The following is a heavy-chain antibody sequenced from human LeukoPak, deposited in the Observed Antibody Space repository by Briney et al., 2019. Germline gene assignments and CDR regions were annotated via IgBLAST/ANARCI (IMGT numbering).Heavy chain of an antibody. CDR3: AKPDDLSDGIQLWNDAFDI. Sequence: GGSLRLSCAASGFTVSSNYMSWVRQAPGKGLEWVAGISYDGSNKYYADSVKGRFTISRDNSKNTLYLQMNSLRAEDTAVYYCAKPDDLSDGIQLWNDAFDIWGQGTMVTVSS. CDR1: GFTVSSNY. CDR2: ISYDGSNK. J-gene: IGHJ3*02. V-gene: IGHV3-30*18. D-gene: IGHD5-18*01.